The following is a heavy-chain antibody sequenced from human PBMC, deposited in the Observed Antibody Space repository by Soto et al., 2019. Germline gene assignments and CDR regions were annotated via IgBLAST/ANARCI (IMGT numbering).Heavy chain of an antibody. V-gene: IGHV2-5*02. CDR3: AHFILVGTFVRGVTFDS. D-gene: IGHD3-10*01. CDR1: GFSLDSTAVG. CDR2: IYWDGDK. J-gene: IGHJ4*02. Sequence: QITLNESGPTLVKPMQTLTLTCNFSGFSLDSTAVGVGWLRQPPGKALECLALIYWDGDKRYNPSMTNRVIITMDISNNRVVLTMTDLAPTDTGTYFCAHFILVGTFVRGVTFDSWGQGVLATVSS.